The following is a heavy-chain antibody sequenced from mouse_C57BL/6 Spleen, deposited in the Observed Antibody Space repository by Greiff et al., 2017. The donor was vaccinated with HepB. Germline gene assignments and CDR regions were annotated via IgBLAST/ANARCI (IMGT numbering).Heavy chain of an antibody. Sequence: QVQLQQSGAELVKPGASVKLSCKASGYTFTSYWMHWVKQRPGRGLEWIGRIDPNSGGTKYNEKFKSKAKLTVDKPSSTSYMQLSSLTSEDSAVYSCAIYCYYDLYYAMDYWGQGTSVTVSS. J-gene: IGHJ4*01. D-gene: IGHD2-12*01. CDR2: IDPNSGGT. V-gene: IGHV1-72*01. CDR1: GYTFTSYW. CDR3: AIYCYYDLYYAMDY.